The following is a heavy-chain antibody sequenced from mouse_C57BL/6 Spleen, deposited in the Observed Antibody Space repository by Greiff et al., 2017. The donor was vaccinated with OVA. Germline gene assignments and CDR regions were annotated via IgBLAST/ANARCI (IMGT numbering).Heavy chain of an antibody. V-gene: IGHV1-81*01. CDR1: GYTFTSYG. CDR2: IYPRSGNT. J-gene: IGHJ4*01. CDR3: ARRRDLWGMDY. Sequence: VQLQESGAELARPGASVKLSCKASGYTFTSYGISWVKQRTGQGLEWIGEIYPRSGNTYYNEKFKGKATLTADKSSSTAYMELRSLTSEDSAVYFCARRRDLWGMDYWGQGTSVTVSS. D-gene: IGHD1-1*02.